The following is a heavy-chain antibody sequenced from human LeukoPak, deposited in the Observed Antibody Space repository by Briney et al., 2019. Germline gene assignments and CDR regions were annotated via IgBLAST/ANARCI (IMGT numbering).Heavy chain of an antibody. CDR3: AREGPIYYDSSGLDY. Sequence: GGSLRLSCAASGFTFRGYGMSWVRQAPGKGLEWVSSISSSCSYIYYADSVKGRFTISRDNAKNSLYLQMNSLRAEDTAVYYCAREGPIYYDSSGLDYWGQGTLVTVSS. CDR1: GFTFRGYG. CDR2: ISSSCSYI. J-gene: IGHJ4*02. D-gene: IGHD3-22*01. V-gene: IGHV3-21*01.